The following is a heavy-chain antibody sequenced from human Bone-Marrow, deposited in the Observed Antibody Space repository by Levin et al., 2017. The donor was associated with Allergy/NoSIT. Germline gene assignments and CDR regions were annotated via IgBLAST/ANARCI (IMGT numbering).Heavy chain of an antibody. Sequence: GASVKVSCKGSGYSFSTYWIAWVRQMPGKGLEWMGIIYPSDSDTRYSPSFQGQVTISADKSITSAYLQWSSLKASDTAMYYCARGGAGFDYWGQGTLVTVSS. V-gene: IGHV5-51*01. J-gene: IGHJ4*02. CDR1: GYSFSTYW. CDR3: ARGGAGFDY. D-gene: IGHD6-19*01. CDR2: IYPSDSDT.